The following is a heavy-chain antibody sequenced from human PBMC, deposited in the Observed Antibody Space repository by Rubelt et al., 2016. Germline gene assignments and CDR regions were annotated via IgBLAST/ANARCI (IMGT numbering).Heavy chain of an antibody. D-gene: IGHD6-19*01. CDR2: ISSNGGST. CDR1: GFTLSSHT. J-gene: IGHJ4*02. Sequence: EVQLVESGGGLVQPGGSVRLSCSASGFTLSSHTMHWVRQAPGKGLEYVSGISSNGGSTNYAAPVKGRFTISRDNSKNTLYLQMSRLRPDDTAVYYCVRRFTSGWFLDYWGQGTLVSVSS. CDR3: VRRFTSGWFLDY. V-gene: IGHV3-64D*09.